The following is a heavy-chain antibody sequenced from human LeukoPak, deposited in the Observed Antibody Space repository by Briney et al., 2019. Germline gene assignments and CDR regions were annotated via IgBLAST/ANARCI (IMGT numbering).Heavy chain of an antibody. D-gene: IGHD3-16*01. CDR1: GGSSSSSNW. V-gene: IGHV4-4*02. CDR2: IYHSGST. J-gene: IGHJ4*02. Sequence: SETLSLTCAVSGGSSSSSNWWRWVRQPPGKGVEWIGEIYHSGSTNYNPSLKSRVTISVDKSNNQFSLKLSSVTAADTAVYYCARPLGGVLLDYWGQGNLVTVSS. CDR3: ARPLGGVLLDY.